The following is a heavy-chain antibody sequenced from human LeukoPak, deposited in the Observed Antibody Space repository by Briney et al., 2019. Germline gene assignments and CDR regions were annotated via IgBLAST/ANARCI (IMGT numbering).Heavy chain of an antibody. CDR2: IYYSGGT. CDR1: GGSISSYH. CDR3: ARVGGYCSSTSCYYYGMDV. V-gene: IGHV4-59*01. J-gene: IGHJ6*04. Sequence: PSETLSLTCTVSGGSISSYHWSWIRQPPGKGLEWSGYIYYSGGTNYNPSLESRVTISVDTSKNQFSLKLSSVTAADTAVYYCARVGGYCSSTSCYYYGMDVWGKGTTVTVSS. D-gene: IGHD2-2*01.